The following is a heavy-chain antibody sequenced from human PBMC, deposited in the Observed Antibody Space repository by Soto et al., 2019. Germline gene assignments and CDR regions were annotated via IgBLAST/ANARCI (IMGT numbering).Heavy chain of an antibody. CDR1: GGSISSYY. V-gene: IGHV4-59*01. CDR2: IYYSAST. J-gene: IGHJ5*02. Sequence: PSETLSLTCTVSGGSISSYYWSWIRQPPGKGLEWIGYIYYSASTNYNPSLKSRVTISVDTSKNQFSLKLSSVTAADTAVYYCARELFGRSVWFDPWGQGTLVTVSS. D-gene: IGHD3-10*01. CDR3: ARELFGRSVWFDP.